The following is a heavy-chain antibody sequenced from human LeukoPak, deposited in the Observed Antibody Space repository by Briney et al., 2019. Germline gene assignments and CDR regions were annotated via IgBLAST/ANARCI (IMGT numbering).Heavy chain of an antibody. Sequence: SETLSLTCAVYGGSFSGYYWSWIRQPPGKGLEWIGEINHSGSTNYNPSLKSRVTISVDTSKDQFSLKLSSVTAADTAVYYCARAPYYDFWSGYSDNYFDPWGQGTLVTVSS. D-gene: IGHD3-3*01. J-gene: IGHJ5*02. CDR1: GGSFSGYY. CDR3: ARAPYYDFWSGYSDNYFDP. V-gene: IGHV4-34*01. CDR2: INHSGST.